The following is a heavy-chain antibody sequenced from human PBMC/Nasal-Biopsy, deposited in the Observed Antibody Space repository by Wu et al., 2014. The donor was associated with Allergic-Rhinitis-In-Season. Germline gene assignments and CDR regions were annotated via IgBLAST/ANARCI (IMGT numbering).Heavy chain of an antibody. V-gene: IGHV3-33*06. J-gene: IGHJ4*02. CDR1: GFTFHSYG. Sequence: LSCAASGFTFHSYGMHWVRQAPGKGLEWVAVIYYDGSNKYYADSVKGRFTISRDNSKNTLYLRMHRLRADDTAIYYCAKDTTPDEGDFYTEEYWGQGTLVTVSS. CDR2: IYYDGSNK. D-gene: IGHD2-21*02. CDR3: AKDTTPDEGDFYTEEY.